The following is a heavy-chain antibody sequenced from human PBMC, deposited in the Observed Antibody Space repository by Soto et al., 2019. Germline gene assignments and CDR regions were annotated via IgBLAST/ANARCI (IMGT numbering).Heavy chain of an antibody. Sequence: GSLRLSCAASGFTFSNAWMNWVRQAPGKGLEWVGRIKSKTDGGTTDYAAPVKGRFTISRDDSKNTLYLQMNSLKTEDTAVYYCTTGLLRYFDWLSYGYYYYGMDVWGQGTTVTVSS. J-gene: IGHJ6*02. D-gene: IGHD3-9*01. CDR2: IKSKTDGGTT. CDR1: GFTFSNAW. CDR3: TTGLLRYFDWLSYGYYYYGMDV. V-gene: IGHV3-15*07.